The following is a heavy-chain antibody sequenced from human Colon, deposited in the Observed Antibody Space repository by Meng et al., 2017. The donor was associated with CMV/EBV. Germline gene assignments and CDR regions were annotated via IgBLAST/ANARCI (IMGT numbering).Heavy chain of an antibody. CDR1: AFSSRTYS. D-gene: IGHD5-12*01. J-gene: IGHJ4*02. Sequence: PQVDPGPRLTKPSTTSPPPSLASAFSSRTYSRSWTRPPAGERLAWLGRISHTSNTDYNPSLNSRATIWLDTSNNQFSLKLTSVTAADTAVYYCVREGYSGTQTGGVQEYWGQGTLVTVSS. CDR3: VREGYSGTQTGGVQEY. V-gene: IGHV4-4*07. CDR2: ISHTSNT.